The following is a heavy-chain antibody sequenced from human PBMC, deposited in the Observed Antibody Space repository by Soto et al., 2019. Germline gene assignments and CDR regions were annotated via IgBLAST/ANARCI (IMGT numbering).Heavy chain of an antibody. J-gene: IGHJ6*02. CDR2: IIPILGTA. V-gene: IGHV1-69*13. Sequence: SVKVSCKASGGTFSSYAISWVRQAPGQGLEWMGGIIPILGTANYAQKFQGRVTITADESTSTAYMELSSLRSEDTAVYYCARLNDYYYYGMDVWGQGXTLTVYS. CDR1: GGTFSSYA. D-gene: IGHD1-1*01. CDR3: ARLNDYYYYGMDV.